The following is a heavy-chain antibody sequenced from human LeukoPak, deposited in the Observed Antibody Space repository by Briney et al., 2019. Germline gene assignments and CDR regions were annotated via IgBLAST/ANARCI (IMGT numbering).Heavy chain of an antibody. J-gene: IGHJ4*02. CDR1: GFTFSSYS. V-gene: IGHV3-21*01. Sequence: GGSVRLSCAASGFTFSSYSMNWVRQAPGKGLEWVSSISSSSSYIYYADSVKGRFTISRDNTNNSLYLQMNSLRAEDTAVYYCARSPRGYIYGYGDYWGQGTLVTVSS. CDR3: ARSPRGYIYGYGDY. D-gene: IGHD5-18*01. CDR2: ISSSSSYI.